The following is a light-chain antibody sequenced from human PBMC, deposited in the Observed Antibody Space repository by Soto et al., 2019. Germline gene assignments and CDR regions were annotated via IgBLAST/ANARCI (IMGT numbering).Light chain of an antibody. CDR2: SNY. J-gene: IGLJ2*01. Sequence: QSVLTQPPSASGTPGQRVSISCSGSSSNIGGNPANWYQHLPGTAPKLLIYSNYQRPSGVPDRFSGSKSGTSASLAISGLQSEDEADYYCAAWDDSLKGLVFGGGTNLTVL. CDR3: AAWDDSLKGLV. CDR1: SSNIGGNP. V-gene: IGLV1-44*01.